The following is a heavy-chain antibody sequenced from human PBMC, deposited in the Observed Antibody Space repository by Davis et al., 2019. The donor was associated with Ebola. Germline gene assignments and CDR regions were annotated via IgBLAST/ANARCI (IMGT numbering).Heavy chain of an antibody. D-gene: IGHD5-24*01. V-gene: IGHV3-30*18. CDR2: ISYDGCNK. J-gene: IGHJ4*02. CDR3: AKDRRDGYNWGYFDY. Sequence: GESLKISCAAPGFTFSSHGMHWVRQAPGKGLEWVAVISYDGCNKYYADPVKGRFTISRDNSKNTLYLQMNSLRAEDTAVYYCAKDRRDGYNWGYFDYWGQGTLVTVSS. CDR1: GFTFSSHG.